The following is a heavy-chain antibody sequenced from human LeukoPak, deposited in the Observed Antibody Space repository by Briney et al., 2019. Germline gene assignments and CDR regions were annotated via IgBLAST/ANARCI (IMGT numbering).Heavy chain of an antibody. J-gene: IGHJ3*02. V-gene: IGHV3-33*08. CDR1: GFIFRSYG. CDR2: VWYDGTNK. D-gene: IGHD3-10*01. Sequence: GGSLRLSCVASGFIFRSYGMHWVRQAPGKGLEWVALVWYDGTNKYYGDSVKGRFTISRDNSKNTLYLQMNSLRAEDTAVYYCARGRFGELSVATFDIWGQGTMVTVSS. CDR3: ARGRFGELSVATFDI.